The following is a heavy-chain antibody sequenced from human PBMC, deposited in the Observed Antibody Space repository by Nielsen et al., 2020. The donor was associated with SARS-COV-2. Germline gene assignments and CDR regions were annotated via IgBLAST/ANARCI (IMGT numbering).Heavy chain of an antibody. V-gene: IGHV3-30*18. CDR3: AKGGSSSSPLNSFDV. CDR2: VSYEGSKQ. D-gene: IGHD6-6*01. CDR1: GFTISRYG. J-gene: IGHJ3*01. Sequence: GGSLRLSCEASGFTISRYGMHWVRQAPGKGLEWVAYVSYEGSKQFYADSVKGRFTISRDFSKNTLYLQMNSLRAEDTAVYYCAKGGSSSSPLNSFDVWGQGTLVTVSS.